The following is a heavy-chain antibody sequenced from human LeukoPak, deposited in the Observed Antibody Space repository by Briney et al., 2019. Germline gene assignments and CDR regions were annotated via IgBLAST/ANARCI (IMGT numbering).Heavy chain of an antibody. Sequence: GRSLRLSCAASGFTFSSYSMSWVRQAPGKGLEWVSSISSSSSDIYYADSVKGRFTISRDNAKNSLYLQMTSLRAEDTAVYYCASREGGFDYWGQGTLVTVSS. V-gene: IGHV3-21*01. D-gene: IGHD5-24*01. CDR2: ISSSSSDI. CDR3: ASREGGFDY. J-gene: IGHJ4*02. CDR1: GFTFSSYS.